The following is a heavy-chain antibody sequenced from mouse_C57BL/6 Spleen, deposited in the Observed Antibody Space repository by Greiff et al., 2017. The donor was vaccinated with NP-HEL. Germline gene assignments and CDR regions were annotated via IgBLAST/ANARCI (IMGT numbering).Heavy chain of an antibody. J-gene: IGHJ2*01. CDR2: IHPNSGST. CDR3: ARQGPTVVATPFDY. D-gene: IGHD1-1*01. CDR1: GYTFTSYW. Sequence: QVQLQQPGAELVKPGASVKLSCKASGYTFTSYWMHWVKQRPGQGLEWIGMIHPNSGSTNYNEKFKSKATLTVDKSSSTSYMQLSSLTSEDSAVYYGARQGPTVVATPFDYWGQGTTLTVSS. V-gene: IGHV1-64*01.